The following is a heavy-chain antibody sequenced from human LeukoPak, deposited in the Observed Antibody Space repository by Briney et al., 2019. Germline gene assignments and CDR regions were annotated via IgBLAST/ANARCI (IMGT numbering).Heavy chain of an antibody. J-gene: IGHJ4*02. V-gene: IGHV3-30*02. CDR1: GFTFSTYG. D-gene: IGHD3-3*01. CDR3: AREIRGYYAAY. Sequence: PGGSLRLSCAASGFTFSTYGMHWLRQAPGKGPESVALIRHDGTETYHAESVKGRFTISRDSSTNTVSLQMNSLRDEDTAMYYCAREIRGYYAAYWGQGILVTVSS. CDR2: IRHDGTET.